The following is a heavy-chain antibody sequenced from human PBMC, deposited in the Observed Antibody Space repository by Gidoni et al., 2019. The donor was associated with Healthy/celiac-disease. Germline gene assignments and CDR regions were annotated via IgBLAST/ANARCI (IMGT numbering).Heavy chain of an antibody. D-gene: IGHD3-10*01. V-gene: IGHV3-30*18. Sequence: QVQLVESGGGVVQPGRSLRLSCAASGFTFSSYGLHWVRTAPGKGLEWVAVISYDESNKSYADSVKGRFTISRDNSKNTLYLQMNSLRAEDTAVYYCAKDRPDNYYGSGSYYDYYYGMDVWGQGTTVTVSS. CDR1: GFTFSSYG. CDR2: ISYDESNK. J-gene: IGHJ6*02. CDR3: AKDRPDNYYGSGSYYDYYYGMDV.